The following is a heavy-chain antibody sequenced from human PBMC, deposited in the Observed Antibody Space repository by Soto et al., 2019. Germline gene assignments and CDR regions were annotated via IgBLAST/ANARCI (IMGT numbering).Heavy chain of an antibody. D-gene: IGHD3-10*01. Sequence: SETLSLTCAVYGESFSGYRWTWIRQAPGKGLEWIGEINHSGSTNYNPSLKSRVTISVDTSKNQFSLKLSSVTAADTAVYYCASGANYYGSGSLLGGDPSYYYYMAVWGKGTTVTVSS. CDR2: INHSGST. V-gene: IGHV4-34*01. CDR1: GESFSGYR. CDR3: ASGANYYGSGSLLGGDPSYYYYMAV. J-gene: IGHJ6*03.